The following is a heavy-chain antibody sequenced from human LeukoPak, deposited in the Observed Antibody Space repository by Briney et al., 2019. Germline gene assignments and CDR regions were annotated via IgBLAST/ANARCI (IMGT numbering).Heavy chain of an antibody. CDR1: GFTLSSYA. Sequence: SGGSLRLSCAASGFTLSSYAMHWVRQAPGKGLEWVAVISYDGSNKYYADSVKGRFTISRDNSKNTLYLQMNSLRAEDTAVYYCARDRYSSSWYSSYYYYYGMDVWGQGTTVTVSS. CDR2: ISYDGSNK. CDR3: ARDRYSSSWYSSYYYYYGMDV. V-gene: IGHV3-30-3*01. D-gene: IGHD6-13*01. J-gene: IGHJ6*02.